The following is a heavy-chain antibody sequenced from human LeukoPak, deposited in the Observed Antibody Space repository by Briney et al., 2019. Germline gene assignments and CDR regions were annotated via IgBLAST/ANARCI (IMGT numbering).Heavy chain of an antibody. J-gene: IGHJ4*02. CDR1: GVSISTYH. V-gene: IGHV4-4*07. D-gene: IGHD5-18*01. Sequence: PSETLSLTCTVSGVSISTYHRSWIRQPAGKGLEWIGRIHSSGSTNYDPSLKSRVTMSIDTSKNQFSLKVTSVTAADTAVYYCARGGLYSNGYSYFDFWGQGTLVTVSS. CDR3: ARGGLYSNGYSYFDF. CDR2: IHSSGST.